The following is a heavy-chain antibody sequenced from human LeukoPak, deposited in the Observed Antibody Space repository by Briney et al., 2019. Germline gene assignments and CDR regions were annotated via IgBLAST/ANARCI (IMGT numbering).Heavy chain of an antibody. D-gene: IGHD5-18*01. Sequence: SETLPLTCSVSGGSFSSSSYYWGWIREPPGKGLEWIGSISYSGSTLYNPSLKSRVTISVDTSQNHFSLKLSSVTAADTALYYCARSQSGDIYGYHFDSWGQGTLVTVSS. V-gene: IGHV4-39*02. CDR2: ISYSGST. CDR3: ARSQSGDIYGYHFDS. J-gene: IGHJ4*02. CDR1: GGSFSSSSYY.